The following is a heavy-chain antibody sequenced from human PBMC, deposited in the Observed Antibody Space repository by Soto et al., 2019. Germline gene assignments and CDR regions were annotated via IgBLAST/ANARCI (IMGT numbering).Heavy chain of an antibody. CDR3: ARYQGVDGYNYFDY. CDR1: GYTFTSYC. Sequence: ASVKVSCKASGYTFTSYCIIWVRQAPGQGLEWMGWLSAYNGNTNYAQKLQGRVTMTTGTSTSTAYMELSSLRSDDTVVYYCARYQGVDGYNYFDYWGQGTRVTV. D-gene: IGHD5-12*01. CDR2: LSAYNGNT. V-gene: IGHV1-18*01. J-gene: IGHJ4*02.